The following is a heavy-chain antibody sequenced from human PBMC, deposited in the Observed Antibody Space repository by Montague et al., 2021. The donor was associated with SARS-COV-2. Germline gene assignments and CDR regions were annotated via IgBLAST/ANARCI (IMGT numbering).Heavy chain of an antibody. D-gene: IGHD3-10*01. V-gene: IGHV4-39*01. J-gene: IGHJ4*02. CDR3: ARESGSGSYLVY. Sequence: SETLSLTCTVSGGSISSSSYYWGWIRQPPEEGLEWIGSIYYSGSTYYNPSLKSRVTISVDTSKNQFSLKLSSVTAADTAVYYCARESGSGSYLVYWGQGTLVTVSP. CDR1: GGSISSSSYY. CDR2: IYYSGST.